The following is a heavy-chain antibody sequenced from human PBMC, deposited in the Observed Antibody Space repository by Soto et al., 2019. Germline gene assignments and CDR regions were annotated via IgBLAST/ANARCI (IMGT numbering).Heavy chain of an antibody. J-gene: IGHJ5*02. D-gene: IGHD6-13*01. Sequence: QVQLQESGPGLVKPSQTLSLTCSVSGASISSDDYYWSWIRQHPGKGLEWIGYIYHSGNTNYHPSLAIRLTISLVSSKNHFSLILDSVSAADTAVYFCARGHPDKTSSWTLNWFDPWGQGIPVTVSS. CDR2: IYHSGNT. CDR3: ARGHPDKTSSWTLNWFDP. CDR1: GASISSDDYY. V-gene: IGHV4-31*02.